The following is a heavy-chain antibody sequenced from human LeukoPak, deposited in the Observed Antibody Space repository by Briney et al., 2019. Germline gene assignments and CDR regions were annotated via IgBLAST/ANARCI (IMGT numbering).Heavy chain of an antibody. J-gene: IGHJ6*04. D-gene: IGHD3-3*01. CDR3: ARSPPLKYYDFWSGYMDV. CDR1: GGSISSYC. V-gene: IGHV4-59*01. Sequence: PSETLSLTCTVSGGSISSYCWSWIRQPPGKGLEWIGYIYYSGSINYNPSLKSRVTISVDTSKNQFSLKLSSVTAADTAVYYCARSPPLKYYDFWSGYMDVWGKGTTVTVSS. CDR2: IYYSGSI.